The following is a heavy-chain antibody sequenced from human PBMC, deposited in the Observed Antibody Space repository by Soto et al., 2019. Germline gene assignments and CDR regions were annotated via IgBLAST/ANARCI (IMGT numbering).Heavy chain of an antibody. J-gene: IGHJ3*02. V-gene: IGHV3-33*01. Sequence: PGESLKISCAASRFTFSSYGMHWVRQAPGKGLEWVAVIWYDGSNKYSADSVKGRFTISRDNSKNTLYLQMNSLRAEDTAVYYCARDLSSGGTNACDIWGQGTVVTV. CDR2: IWYDGSNK. CDR3: ARDLSSGGTNACDI. D-gene: IGHD2-15*01. CDR1: RFTFSSYG.